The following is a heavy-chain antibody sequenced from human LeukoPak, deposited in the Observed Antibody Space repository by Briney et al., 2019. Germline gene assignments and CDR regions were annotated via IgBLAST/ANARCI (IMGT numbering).Heavy chain of an antibody. D-gene: IGHD3-16*01. Sequence: GGSLRLSCAASGLTFSSYWMSWVRQAPGKGLEWVDNIKQDGSEKYYVDSVRGRFTISRDNAKKSLYLQMNSLRAEDTAVYYCARGWGSFFDYWGQGTLVTVSS. CDR3: ARGWGSFFDY. J-gene: IGHJ4*02. CDR2: IKQDGSEK. V-gene: IGHV3-7*01. CDR1: GLTFSSYW.